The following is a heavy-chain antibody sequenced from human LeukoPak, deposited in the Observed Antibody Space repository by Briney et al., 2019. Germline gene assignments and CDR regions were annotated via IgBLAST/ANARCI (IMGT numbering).Heavy chain of an antibody. CDR2: ISSTSESSI. Sequence: GGSLRLSCAASGFIISDYYMSWIRQAPGKGLEWISYISSTSESSIDYGDAVKGRFTISRDNAKSSLYLQMTSLRAEDTAVYYCAKEFSTTPRTVAQSGDAFDIWGQGTVVTVSS. D-gene: IGHD4-23*01. CDR1: GFIISDYY. V-gene: IGHV3-11*01. CDR3: AKEFSTTPRTVAQSGDAFDI. J-gene: IGHJ3*02.